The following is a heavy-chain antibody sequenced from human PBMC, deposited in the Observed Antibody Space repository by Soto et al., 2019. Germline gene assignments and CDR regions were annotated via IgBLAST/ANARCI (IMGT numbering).Heavy chain of an antibody. Sequence: SVKCSWHAPAYASTTFAVRWTRRASGQELEWMGWISAYTDTTIYAKKVQGRVTVTIDTSTITAYMDLRSLTCYDTAVYYCARVIAGVEAWFEPWGQGTLVNVPS. CDR2: ISAYTDTT. J-gene: IGHJ5*02. V-gene: IGHV1-18*01. CDR3: ARVIAGVEAWFEP. CDR1: AYASTTFA. D-gene: IGHD6-13*01.